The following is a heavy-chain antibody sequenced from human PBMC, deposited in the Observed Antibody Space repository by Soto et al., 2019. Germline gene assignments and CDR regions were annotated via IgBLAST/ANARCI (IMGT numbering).Heavy chain of an antibody. CDR3: ARDESSSWYGVNYYMDV. V-gene: IGHV3-23*01. Sequence: GGSLRLSCAASGFTFSSYAMSWVRQAPGKGLEWVSAISGSGGSTYYADSVKGRFTISRDNSKNTLYLQMNSLRAEDTAVYYCARDESSSWYGVNYYMDVWGKGTTVTVSS. J-gene: IGHJ6*03. CDR1: GFTFSSYA. CDR2: ISGSGGST. D-gene: IGHD6-13*01.